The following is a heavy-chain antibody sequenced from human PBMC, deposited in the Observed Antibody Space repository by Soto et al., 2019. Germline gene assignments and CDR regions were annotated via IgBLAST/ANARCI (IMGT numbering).Heavy chain of an antibody. Sequence: GGSRRLSCAASGFTFSSYSMNWVRQAPGKGLEWVSSVSSSSSYIYYADSVKGRFTISRDNAKNSLYLQMNSLRAEDTAVYYCAREEVTMIVVVTYYYYYGMDVWGQGT. CDR2: VSSSSSYI. V-gene: IGHV3-21*01. D-gene: IGHD3-22*01. CDR1: GFTFSSYS. CDR3: AREEVTMIVVVTYYYYYGMDV. J-gene: IGHJ6*02.